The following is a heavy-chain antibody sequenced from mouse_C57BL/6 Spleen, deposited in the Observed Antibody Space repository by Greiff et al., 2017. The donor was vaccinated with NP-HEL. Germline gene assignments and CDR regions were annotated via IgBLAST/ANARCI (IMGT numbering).Heavy chain of an antibody. J-gene: IGHJ3*01. D-gene: IGHD1-1*01. CDR1: GFTFSNYW. Sequence: EVKLLESGGGLVQPGGSMKLSCVASGFTFSNYWMNWVRQSPEKGLEWVAQIRLKSDNYATHYAESVKGRFTISRDDSKSSVYLQMNNLRAEDTGIYYCTGVWDYSWFAYWGQGTLVTVSA. CDR3: TGVWDYSWFAY. V-gene: IGHV6-3*01. CDR2: IRLKSDNYAT.